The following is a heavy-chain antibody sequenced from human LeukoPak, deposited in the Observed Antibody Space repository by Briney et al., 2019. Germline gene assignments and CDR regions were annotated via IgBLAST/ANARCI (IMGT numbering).Heavy chain of an antibody. D-gene: IGHD3-16*01. CDR1: GFTFSSYS. J-gene: IGHJ4*02. CDR2: ISSSSYI. Sequence: GGSLRLSCAASGFTFSSYSMNWVRQAPGKGLEWVSSISSSSYIYYADSVKGRFTISRDNAKNSLYLQMNSLRAEDTAVYYCARGGEFPNEYYFDYWGQGTLVTVSS. CDR3: ARGGEFPNEYYFDY. V-gene: IGHV3-21*01.